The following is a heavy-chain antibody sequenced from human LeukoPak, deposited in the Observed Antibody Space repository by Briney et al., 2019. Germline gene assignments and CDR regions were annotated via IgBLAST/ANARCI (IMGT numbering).Heavy chain of an antibody. J-gene: IGHJ4*02. V-gene: IGHV3-74*01. Sequence: GGSLRLSCAASGFTFSNYWMHWVRQAPGKGLVWVSRINTVGSSTSYADSVKGRFTISRDNAKNTLYLQMNSLRAEDTAVYYCARDRDSSGYYGGWGWGQGTLVTVSS. CDR1: GFTFSNYW. D-gene: IGHD3-22*01. CDR2: INTVGSST. CDR3: ARDRDSSGYYGGWG.